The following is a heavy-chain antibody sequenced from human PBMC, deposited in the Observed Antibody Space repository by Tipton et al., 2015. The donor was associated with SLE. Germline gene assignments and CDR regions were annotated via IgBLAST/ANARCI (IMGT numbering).Heavy chain of an antibody. CDR3: ARGGYGDYEYFQH. J-gene: IGHJ1*01. D-gene: IGHD4-17*01. CDR1: GGSISSSNW. V-gene: IGHV4-4*02. Sequence: GLVKPSETLSLTCTVSGGSISSSNWWSWVRQPPGKGLEWIGEIYHSGSTTYNPSLKNRVTISLDMSKNQFSLRLTSVTAADTALYYCARGGYGDYEYFQHWGLGTLVTVSS. CDR2: IYHSGST.